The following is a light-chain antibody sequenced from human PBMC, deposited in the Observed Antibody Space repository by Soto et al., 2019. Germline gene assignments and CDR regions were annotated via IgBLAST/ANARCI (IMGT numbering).Light chain of an antibody. V-gene: IGKV3-20*01. Sequence: EIVMTQSPATLSVSPGERATLSCRASQSVSSYLAWYQQKPGQAPRLLIYGASSRATGIPDRFSGSGSGTDFTLTISRLEPEDFAVYYCQQYGGSFRVFGPGTKVDIK. CDR2: GAS. J-gene: IGKJ3*01. CDR3: QQYGGSFRV. CDR1: QSVSSY.